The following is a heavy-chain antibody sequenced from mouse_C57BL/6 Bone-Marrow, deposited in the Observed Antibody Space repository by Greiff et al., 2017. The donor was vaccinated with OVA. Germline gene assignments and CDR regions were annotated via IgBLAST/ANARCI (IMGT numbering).Heavy chain of an antibody. V-gene: IGHV5-9-1*02. CDR1: GFTFSSYA. J-gene: IGHJ1*03. CDR2: ISSGGDYI. Sequence: EVKLVESGAGLVKPGGSLKLSCAASGFTFSSYAMSWVRQTPEKRLEWVAYISSGGDYIYYADTVKGRFTISRDNARNTLYLQMSSLKSEDTAMYYCTRDRNYGSSYRYFDVWGTGTTVTVSS. D-gene: IGHD1-1*01. CDR3: TRDRNYGSSYRYFDV.